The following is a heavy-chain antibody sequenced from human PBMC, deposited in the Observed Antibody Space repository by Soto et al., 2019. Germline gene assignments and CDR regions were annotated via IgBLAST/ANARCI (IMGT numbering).Heavy chain of an antibody. CDR2: IDPSDSYT. CDR3: ARIQSRAWFGSSNWFDP. J-gene: IGHJ5*02. D-gene: IGHD3-10*01. V-gene: IGHV5-10-1*01. Sequence: GESLTISGQVSGNGFTSYGIIWVRQMHGKGLEWMGRIDPSDSYTNYSPSFQGHVTISADKSISTAYLQWRSLKASDTAMYYCARIQSRAWFGSSNWFDPWGQGPLVTVSS. CDR1: GNGFTSYG.